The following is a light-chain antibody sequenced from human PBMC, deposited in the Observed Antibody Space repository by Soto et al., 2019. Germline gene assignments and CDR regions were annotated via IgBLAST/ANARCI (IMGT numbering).Light chain of an antibody. V-gene: IGKV1-5*03. Sequence: DIQMTQSPSTLSASLGDRVTITCRASQSISTWLAWYQQKPGKAPKLLIYKASNLQSRVPSRFSGSVSGTEFPLTISSLQPDDFATYYCQQYVSYCTFGQGTKVEIK. CDR3: QQYVSYCT. J-gene: IGKJ1*01. CDR2: KAS. CDR1: QSISTW.